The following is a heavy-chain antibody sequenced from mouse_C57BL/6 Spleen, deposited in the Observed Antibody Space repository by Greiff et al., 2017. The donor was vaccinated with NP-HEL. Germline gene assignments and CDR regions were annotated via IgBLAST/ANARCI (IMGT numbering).Heavy chain of an antibody. J-gene: IGHJ4*01. D-gene: IGHD2-2*01. Sequence: EVQLQQSGAELVRPGASVKLSCTASGFNIKDDYMHWVKQRPDQGLEWIGWIDPENGDTEYASKFQGKATITADTSSNTAYLQLSNLTAEDTAVYYCTTGYDGYYYAMDYWGQGTSVTVSS. CDR3: TTGYDGYYYAMDY. CDR1: GFNIKDDY. CDR2: IDPENGDT. V-gene: IGHV14-4*01.